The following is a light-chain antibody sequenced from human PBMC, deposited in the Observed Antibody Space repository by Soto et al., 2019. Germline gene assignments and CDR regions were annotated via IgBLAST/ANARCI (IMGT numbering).Light chain of an antibody. V-gene: IGLV1-47*02. CDR3: AAWDDSLSVWV. Sequence: QSVLTQPHSASGTPGQRVTISCSGSSSNIGSNYVFWYQQLPGTAPKLLVYSNNQRPSGVPDRFSGSKSGTSASLAISGLRSEDEAGYYCAAWDDSLSVWVFAGGTKLTVL. CDR2: SNN. J-gene: IGLJ3*02. CDR1: SSNIGSNY.